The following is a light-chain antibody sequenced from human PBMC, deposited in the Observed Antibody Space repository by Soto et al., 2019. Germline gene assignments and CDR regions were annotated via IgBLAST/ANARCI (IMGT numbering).Light chain of an antibody. V-gene: IGKV3-20*01. CDR3: QQYGTAPKIT. CDR2: DAS. Sequence: EIVLTQSPGTLSLSPGGRATLSCRASQSVTNSYLAWYQQKVGQSPRLLIYDASRRATGIPDRFSGSESGTDFTPNISRLEPEDSAVYYCQQYGTAPKITFGQGTRLEIK. J-gene: IGKJ5*01. CDR1: QSVTNSY.